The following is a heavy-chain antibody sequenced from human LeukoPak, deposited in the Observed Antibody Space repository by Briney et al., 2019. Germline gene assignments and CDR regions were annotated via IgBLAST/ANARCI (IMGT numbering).Heavy chain of an antibody. V-gene: IGHV4-61*08. Sequence: NTSETLSLTCTVSGGSISSGDYYWSWIRQPPGKGLEWIGYISHSGSTNYNPSLKSRVTISLDTSKNQFSLKLSSVTAADTAIYYCARIVAASFDYWGQGTLVTVSS. CDR3: ARIVAASFDY. CDR1: GGSISSGDYY. CDR2: ISHSGST. J-gene: IGHJ4*02. D-gene: IGHD5-12*01.